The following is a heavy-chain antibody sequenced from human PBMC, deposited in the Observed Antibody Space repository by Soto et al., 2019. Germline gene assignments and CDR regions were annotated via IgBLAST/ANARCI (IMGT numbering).Heavy chain of an antibody. CDR3: AREGGIVGATAADY. CDR2: IYYSGST. V-gene: IGHV4-31*03. Sequence: QVQLQESGPGLVKPSQTLSLTCTVSGGSISSGGYYWSWIRQHPGKGLEWIGYIYYSGSTYYNPSLTCRVTISVDTSKTQFSLKLSSVTVADTAVYYCAREGGIVGATAADYWGQGTLVTVSS. D-gene: IGHD1-26*01. CDR1: GGSISSGGYY. J-gene: IGHJ4*02.